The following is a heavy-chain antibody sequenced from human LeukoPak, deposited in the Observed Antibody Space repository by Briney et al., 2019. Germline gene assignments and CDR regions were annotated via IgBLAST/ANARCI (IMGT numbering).Heavy chain of an antibody. CDR2: IYTSGST. CDR3: AREAWYCSSTSCYVGIDY. CDR1: GGSISSYY. Sequence: PSETLSLTCTVSGGSISSYYRSWIRQPAGKGLEWIGRIYTSGSTNYNPSLKSRVTMSVDTSKNQFSLKLSSVTAADTAVYYCAREAWYCSSTSCYVGIDYWGQGTLVTVSS. D-gene: IGHD2-2*01. J-gene: IGHJ4*02. V-gene: IGHV4-4*07.